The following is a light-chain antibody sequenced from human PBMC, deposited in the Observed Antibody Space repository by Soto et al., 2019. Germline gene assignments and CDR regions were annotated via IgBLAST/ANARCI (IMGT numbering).Light chain of an antibody. J-gene: IGKJ1*01. CDR1: QSVSSY. V-gene: IGKV3-11*01. Sequence: EIVLTQSPATLSLSPGERATISCRASQSVSSYLAWYQQKPGQAPRLLIYDASNRATGIPARFSGSGSGTDFTLTISSLEPEDFAVYYCQQRSNWPGTVGQGTKADIK. CDR2: DAS. CDR3: QQRSNWPGT.